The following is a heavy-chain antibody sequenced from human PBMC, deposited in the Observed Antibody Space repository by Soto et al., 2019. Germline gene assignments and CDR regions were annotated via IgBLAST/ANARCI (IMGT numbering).Heavy chain of an antibody. J-gene: IGHJ5*02. CDR3: ARRGIAAAAVPWFDP. CDR1: GYSFTSYW. CDR2: IYPGDSDP. Sequence: GESLKISCKGSGYSFTSYWIGWVRQMPGKGLEWMGIIYPGDSDPRHSPSFQGQVTISADKSISTAYLQWSSLKASDTAMYYCARRGIAAAAVPWFDPWGQGTLVTVSS. V-gene: IGHV5-51*01. D-gene: IGHD6-13*01.